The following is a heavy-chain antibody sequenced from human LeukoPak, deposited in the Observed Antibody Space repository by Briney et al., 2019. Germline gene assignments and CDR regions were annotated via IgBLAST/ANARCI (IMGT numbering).Heavy chain of an antibody. D-gene: IGHD4-17*01. CDR2: ISYDGSNK. J-gene: IGHJ4*02. Sequence: SCKASGYTFTSYYMHWVRQAPGKGLEWVAVISYDGSNKYYADSVKGRFTISRDNSKNTLYLQMNSLRAEDTAVYYCGTSKPGDYDLNYWGQGTLVTVSS. CDR1: GYTFTSYY. V-gene: IGHV3-30*04. CDR3: GTSKPGDYDLNY.